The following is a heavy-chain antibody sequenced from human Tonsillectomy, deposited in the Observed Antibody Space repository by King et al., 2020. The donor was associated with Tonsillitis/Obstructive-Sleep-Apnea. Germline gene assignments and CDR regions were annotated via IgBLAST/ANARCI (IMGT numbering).Heavy chain of an antibody. D-gene: IGHD3-16*01. J-gene: IGHJ3*02. V-gene: IGHV4-59*01. CDR2: IDYSGST. CDR1: GGSISSYY. CDR3: AREGDDAFDI. Sequence: RLQESGPGLVKPSETLSLTCTVSGGSISSYYWSWIRQPPGKGLEWIGYIDYSGSTKYNPSLKSRVIISVDTSKNQFSLNLSSVIAADTAVYYCAREGDDAFDIWGQGTMVTVSS.